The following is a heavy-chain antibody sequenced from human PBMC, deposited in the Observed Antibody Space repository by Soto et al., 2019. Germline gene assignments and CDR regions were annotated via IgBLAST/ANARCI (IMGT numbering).Heavy chain of an antibody. CDR2: IIPIFGTA. J-gene: IGHJ5*02. V-gene: IGHV1-69*13. CDR3: ARRGCSSTSCYSVEKGFDP. Sequence: SVKVSCKASGGTFSSYAISWVRQAPGQGLEWMGGIIPIFGTANYAQKFQGRVTITADESTSTAYMELSSLRPEDTAVYYCARRGCSSTSCYSVEKGFDPWGQGTLVTVSS. D-gene: IGHD2-2*02. CDR1: GGTFSSYA.